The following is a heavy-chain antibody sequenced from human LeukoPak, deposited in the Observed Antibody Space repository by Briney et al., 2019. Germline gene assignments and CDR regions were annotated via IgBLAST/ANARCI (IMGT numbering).Heavy chain of an antibody. V-gene: IGHV3-74*01. CDR2: INSDGSIT. CDR1: GFTFSSYW. Sequence: GGSLRLSCAASGFTFSSYWMHWVRQAPGKGPLWVSRINSDGSITSYADSVKGRFTISRDNAKNTLYLQMNSLRDEDTAVSFCARGHYGPDYWGQGTVVTVSS. J-gene: IGHJ4*02. D-gene: IGHD3-10*01. CDR3: ARGHYGPDY.